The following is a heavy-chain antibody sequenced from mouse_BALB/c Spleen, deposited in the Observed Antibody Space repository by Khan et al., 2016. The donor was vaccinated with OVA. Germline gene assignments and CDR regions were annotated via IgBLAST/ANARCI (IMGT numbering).Heavy chain of an antibody. CDR1: GFTFSRFG. V-gene: IGHV5-17*02. J-gene: IGHJ2*01. D-gene: IGHD4-1*01. Sequence: EVQGVESGGGLVQPGGSRKLSRAASGFTFSRFGMHWVRQAPEKGLEWVAYISSGSSSIYYADTVKGRFTISRDNPKNTLFLQMTSLRSEDTAMYYCARDSNVDYWGQGTTLTVSS. CDR3: ARDSNVDY. CDR2: ISSGSSSI.